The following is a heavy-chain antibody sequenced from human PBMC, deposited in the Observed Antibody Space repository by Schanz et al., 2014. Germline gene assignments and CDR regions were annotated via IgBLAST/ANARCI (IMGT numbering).Heavy chain of an antibody. D-gene: IGHD5-18*01. CDR1: GFTFGRYW. Sequence: EVQLVESGGELIQPGGPLRLSCEASGFTFGRYWMHWVRRAPGKGLEWVSRLNFDETYTSYADSVKGRFTISRDNAKNTVYLQMTSLRVEDTAVYYCARGGADSAMAHEYWGRGTLVTVSS. J-gene: IGHJ4*02. CDR3: ARGGADSAMAHEY. CDR2: LNFDETYT. V-gene: IGHV3-74*01.